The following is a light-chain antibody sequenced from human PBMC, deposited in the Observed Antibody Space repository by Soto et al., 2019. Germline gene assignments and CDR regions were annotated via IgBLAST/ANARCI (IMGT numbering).Light chain of an antibody. CDR2: DAS. J-gene: IGKJ1*01. Sequence: PGERATLSCRASQSVSSYLAWYQQKPGQAPRLLIYDASNRATVIPARFSGRGSGTDFTLTISGLEPGEFAIYYCQQRNNWPLTFSQGTKVEIK. CDR3: QQRNNWPLT. CDR1: QSVSSY. V-gene: IGKV3-11*01.